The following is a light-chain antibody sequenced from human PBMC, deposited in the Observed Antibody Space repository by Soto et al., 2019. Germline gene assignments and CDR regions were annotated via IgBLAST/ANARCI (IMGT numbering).Light chain of an antibody. Sequence: QSALTQPRSVSGSPGQSVTISCTGTSSDVGGYNYVSWYQNHPGKAPKLMMYDVSKRPSEVPDRFSGSKSGNTASLTISGLQAEDEADYYCCSDAGSYSSVVVGGGTKLTVL. CDR1: SSDVGGYNY. V-gene: IGLV2-11*01. CDR3: CSDAGSYSSVV. CDR2: DVS. J-gene: IGLJ2*01.